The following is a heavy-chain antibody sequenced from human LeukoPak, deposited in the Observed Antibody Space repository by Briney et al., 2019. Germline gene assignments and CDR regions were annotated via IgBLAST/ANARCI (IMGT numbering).Heavy chain of an antibody. V-gene: IGHV3-23*01. CDR3: AKEEPPGYCSSTSCEAPMDY. CDR1: GFTFSSSA. CDR2: ISGSGGST. J-gene: IGHJ4*02. D-gene: IGHD2-2*01. Sequence: GGSLRLSCAASGFTFSSSAMSWVRQAPGKGLEWVSAISGSGGSTYYADSVKGRFTISRDNSKNTLYLQMNSLRAEDTAVYYCAKEEPPGYCSSTSCEAPMDYWGQGTLVTVSS.